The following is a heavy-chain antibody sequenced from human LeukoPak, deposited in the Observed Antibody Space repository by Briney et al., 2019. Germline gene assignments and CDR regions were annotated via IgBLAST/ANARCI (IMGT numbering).Heavy chain of an antibody. CDR1: GGSISSGGYS. D-gene: IGHD3-10*01. V-gene: IGHV4-30-2*01. CDR3: ARAHGSGSYYNNWFDP. Sequence: SQTLSLTCAVSGGSISSGGYSWSWIRQPPGKGLEWTGYIYHSGSTYYNPSLKSRVTISVDRSKNQFSLKLSSVTAADTAVYYCARAHGSGSYYNNWFDPWGQGTLVTVSS. CDR2: IYHSGST. J-gene: IGHJ5*02.